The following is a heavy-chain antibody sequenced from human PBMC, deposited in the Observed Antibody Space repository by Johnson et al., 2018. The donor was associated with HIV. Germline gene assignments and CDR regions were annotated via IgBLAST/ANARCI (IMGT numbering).Heavy chain of an antibody. V-gene: IGHV3-30-3*01. Sequence: VQLVESGGGVVQPGRSLRLSCAASGFTFSSYAMHWVRQAPGKGLEWVAVISYDGSNKYYAYSVKGRFTISRDNSKNTLYLQMNSLRAEDTAVYYRARDRGRWELLGGRAFDIWGQGTMVIVSS. D-gene: IGHD1-26*01. J-gene: IGHJ3*02. CDR3: ARDRGRWELLGGRAFDI. CDR2: ISYDGSNK. CDR1: GFTFSSYA.